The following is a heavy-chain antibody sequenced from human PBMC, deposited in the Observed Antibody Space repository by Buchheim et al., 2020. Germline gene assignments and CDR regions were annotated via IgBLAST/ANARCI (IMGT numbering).Heavy chain of an antibody. Sequence: QVRLVESGGGVVQPGRSLRLSCAASGFTFSRYAMHWVRQAPGKGLEWVAVISYDGSNKYYADSVKGRFTIPRDNSKNTLYLQMNSLRAEDTAVYYCSSQWELFPYWGQGTL. CDR2: ISYDGSNK. CDR3: SSQWELFPY. CDR1: GFTFSRYA. D-gene: IGHD1-26*01. V-gene: IGHV3-30*04. J-gene: IGHJ4*02.